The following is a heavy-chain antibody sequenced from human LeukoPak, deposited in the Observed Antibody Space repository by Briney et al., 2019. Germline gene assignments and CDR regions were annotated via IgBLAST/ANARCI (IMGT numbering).Heavy chain of an antibody. Sequence: GGSLRLSCAASGFTFSSYSMNWVRQAPGKGLEWVSYISSSSSTIYYADSVKGRFTISRDNAKNSLYLQMNSLRAEDTAVYYCARDMPYYDSSGYYYYFDYWGQGTLVTVSS. CDR1: GFTFSSYS. J-gene: IGHJ4*02. CDR3: ARDMPYYDSSGYYYYFDY. D-gene: IGHD3-22*01. V-gene: IGHV3-48*04. CDR2: ISSSSSTI.